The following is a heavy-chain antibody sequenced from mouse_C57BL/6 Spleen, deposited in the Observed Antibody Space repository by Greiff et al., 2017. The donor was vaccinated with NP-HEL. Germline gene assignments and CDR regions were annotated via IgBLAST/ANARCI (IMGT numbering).Heavy chain of an antibody. CDR1: GFSLTSYG. CDR3: ARKDYGSRRTNWYFDV. J-gene: IGHJ1*03. V-gene: IGHV2-2*01. D-gene: IGHD1-1*01. CDR2: IWSGGST. Sequence: QVQLKESGPGLVQPSQSLSITCTVSGFSLTSYGVHWVRQSPGKGLEWLGVIWSGGSTDYNAAFISRLSISKDNSKSQVFFKMNSMQADDTAIYYCARKDYGSRRTNWYFDVWGTGTTVTVSS.